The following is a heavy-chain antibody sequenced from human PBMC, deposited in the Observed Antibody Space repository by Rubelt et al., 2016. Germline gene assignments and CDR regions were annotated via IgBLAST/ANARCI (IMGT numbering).Heavy chain of an antibody. J-gene: IGHJ4*02. CDR1: GGSISSSSYY. D-gene: IGHD3-22*01. CDR2: IYHSGST. V-gene: IGHV4-39*07. Sequence: QLQLQESGPGLVKPSETLSLTCTVSGGSISSSSYYWGWIRQPPGKGLEWIGSIYHSGSTYYNPSLKSRVTSPLDTSRNQFSLKLSSVTAADTAVYYCARSRGDDSSGYPLDYWGQGTLVTVSS. CDR3: ARSRGDDSSGYPLDY.